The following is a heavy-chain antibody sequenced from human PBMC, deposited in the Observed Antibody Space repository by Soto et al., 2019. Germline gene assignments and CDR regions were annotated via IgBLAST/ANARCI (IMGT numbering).Heavy chain of an antibody. J-gene: IGHJ4*02. Sequence: QVQLVQSGTVVQRRGSSVKVSCQASGGTFSSHGMAWVRQAPGQGLEWMGGIIPTFGTPTYAPKFQGRVTIPADKSTNTAYMELSSLRSDDTGVYYCASERSAQYFDFWGQGPLITVSS. V-gene: IGHV1-69*06. CDR1: GGTFSSHG. D-gene: IGHD1-26*01. CDR2: IIPTFGTP. CDR3: ASERSAQYFDF.